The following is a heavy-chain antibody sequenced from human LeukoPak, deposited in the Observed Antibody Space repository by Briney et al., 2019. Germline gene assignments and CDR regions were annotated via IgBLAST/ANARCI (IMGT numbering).Heavy chain of an antibody. CDR3: ARHEYWFDP. CDR1: GGSISSYY. CDR2: IYYSGST. Sequence: SETLSLTCIVSGGSISSYYWSWIRQPPGKGLEWIGYIYYSGSTNYNPSLKSRVTISVDTSKNQFSLKLSSVTAADTAVYYCARHEYWFDPWGQGTLVTVSS. V-gene: IGHV4-59*08. J-gene: IGHJ5*02.